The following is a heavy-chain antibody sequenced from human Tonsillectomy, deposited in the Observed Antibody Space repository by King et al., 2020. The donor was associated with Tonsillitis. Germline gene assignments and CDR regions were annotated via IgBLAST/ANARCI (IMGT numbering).Heavy chain of an antibody. CDR3: ARPRCGGDCSSGYYFDY. CDR2: IHSDGSVT. Sequence: VQLVESGGGLIQPGVSLRLSCAASGFTFSSYAMSWVRQAPGKGLEWLSIIHSDGSVTNYADSVKGRFSIFRDNSKNTLYLQMNSLRSEDTAVYYCARPRCGGDCSSGYYFDYWGQGALVTVSS. D-gene: IGHD2-21*02. CDR1: GFTFSSYA. J-gene: IGHJ4*02. V-gene: IGHV3-23*03.